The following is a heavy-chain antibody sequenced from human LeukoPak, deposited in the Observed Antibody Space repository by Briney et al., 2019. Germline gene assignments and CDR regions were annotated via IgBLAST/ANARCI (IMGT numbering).Heavy chain of an antibody. Sequence: SQTLSLTCTVSGGSISSGGYYWSWIRQHPGKGLEWIGYIYYSGSTYYNPSLKSRVTISVDTSKNQFSLKLSSMTAADTAVYYCARDRYYDILPGSYGMDVWGQGPTVTVSS. CDR2: IYYSGST. CDR3: ARDRYYDILPGSYGMDV. J-gene: IGHJ6*02. CDR1: GGSISSGGYY. D-gene: IGHD3-9*01. V-gene: IGHV4-31*03.